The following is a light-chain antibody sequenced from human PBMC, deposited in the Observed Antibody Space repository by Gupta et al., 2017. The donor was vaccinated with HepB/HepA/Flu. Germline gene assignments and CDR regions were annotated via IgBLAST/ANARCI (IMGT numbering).Light chain of an antibody. J-gene: IGKJ1*01. CDR3: QQDYGVPT. V-gene: IGKV4-1*01. Sequence: DIVMTQSPESLAVSLGDRATFKCKSSQSVLYTSNKKHYLAWYQQKPGQPPKLLINWASTREYGVTERFRGRGAGKDFTLTSKSRQDEDGAFYYCQQDYGVPTFGQGTKVEI. CDR1: QSVLYTSNKKHY. CDR2: WAS.